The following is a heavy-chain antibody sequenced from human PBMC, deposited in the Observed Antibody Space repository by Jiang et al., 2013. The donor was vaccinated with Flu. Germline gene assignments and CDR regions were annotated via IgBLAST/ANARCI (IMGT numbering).Heavy chain of an antibody. CDR1: GYTFTSHA. J-gene: IGHJ5*02. CDR2: INTNTAKP. CDR3: ARGTYYSDSVGYWS. V-gene: IGHV7-4-1*02. Sequence: KASGYTFTSHAMNWVRQAPGQGLEWMGWINTNTAKPTYAQGFTGRFVFSLDTSVTTAYLQISSLKPEDTAVYYCARGTYYSDSVGYWSWGQGTLVTVSA. D-gene: IGHD3-22*01.